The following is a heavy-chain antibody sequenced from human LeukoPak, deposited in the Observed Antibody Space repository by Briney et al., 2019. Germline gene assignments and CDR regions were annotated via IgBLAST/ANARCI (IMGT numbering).Heavy chain of an antibody. Sequence: GGSLRLSCAASGFTFSSYSMNWVRQAPGKGLERVSSISSSSSYIYYADSVKGRFTISRDNAKNSLYLQMNSLRAEDTAVYYCARDTADSSGYYPAPHDYWGQGTLVTVSS. V-gene: IGHV3-21*01. CDR3: ARDTADSSGYYPAPHDY. D-gene: IGHD3-22*01. J-gene: IGHJ4*02. CDR1: GFTFSSYS. CDR2: ISSSSSYI.